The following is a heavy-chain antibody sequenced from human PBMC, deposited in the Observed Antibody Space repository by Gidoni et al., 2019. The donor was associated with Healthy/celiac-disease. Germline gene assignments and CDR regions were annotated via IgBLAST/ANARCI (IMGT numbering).Heavy chain of an antibody. J-gene: IGHJ4*02. CDR3: AKDCPSEGYYYDSSGYPAHYFDY. CDR1: GFTFRSYA. CDR2: ISGSGGST. Sequence: EVQLLESGGGLVQPGGSLRLSCAASGFTFRSYAMSWVRQAPGKGLEWVSAISGSGGSTYDADSVKGRFTISRDNSKNTLYLQMNSLRAEDTAVYYCAKDCPSEGYYYDSSGYPAHYFDYWGQGTLVTVSS. D-gene: IGHD3-22*01. V-gene: IGHV3-23*01.